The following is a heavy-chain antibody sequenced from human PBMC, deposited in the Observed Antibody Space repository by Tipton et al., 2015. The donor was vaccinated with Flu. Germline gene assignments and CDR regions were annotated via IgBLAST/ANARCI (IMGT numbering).Heavy chain of an antibody. J-gene: IGHJ6*02. CDR2: FYKSGST. V-gene: IGHV3-53*01. CDR1: GIDVSTNY. CDR3: AREIRHSDWTLDYYGMDV. D-gene: IGHD1-1*01. Sequence: SLRLSCAVSGIDVSTNYMTWVRQAPGKGLEWVSTFYKSGSTYYADSVKGRFIISRDTSNNTVYLQMNDLRAEDTAVYFCAREIRHSDWTLDYYGMDVWGQGTTATASS.